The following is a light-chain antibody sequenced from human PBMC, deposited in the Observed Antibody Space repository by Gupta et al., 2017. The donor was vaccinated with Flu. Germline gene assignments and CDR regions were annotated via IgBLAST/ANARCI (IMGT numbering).Light chain of an antibody. V-gene: IGLV3-21*02. CDR1: NIRGKS. CDR2: DDR. J-gene: IGLJ2*01. CDR3: QVWDSTTDHRV. Sequence: SVLTQPPSASVAPGQAASITCEGNNIRGKSVHWYQQKPGQAPVLVIYDDRDRPSGIPERFSGSNLGNAATLTISRVEAGDEADYYCQVWDSTTDHRVFGGGTKLTVL.